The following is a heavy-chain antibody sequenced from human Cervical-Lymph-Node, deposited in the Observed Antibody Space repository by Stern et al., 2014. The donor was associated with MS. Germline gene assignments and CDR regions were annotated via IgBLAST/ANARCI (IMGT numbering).Heavy chain of an antibody. CDR3: ARVRWLVRIPYYFDY. D-gene: IGHD6-19*01. V-gene: IGHV3-7*01. Sequence: EMQLVESGGGLVQPGGSLRLSCAASGFTFSSYWMSWVRQAPGKGLEWVANIKQDGSEKYYVDSVKGRFTISRDNAKNSLYLQMNSLRAEDTAVYYCARVRWLVRIPYYFDYWGQGTLVTVSS. J-gene: IGHJ4*02. CDR1: GFTFSSYW. CDR2: IKQDGSEK.